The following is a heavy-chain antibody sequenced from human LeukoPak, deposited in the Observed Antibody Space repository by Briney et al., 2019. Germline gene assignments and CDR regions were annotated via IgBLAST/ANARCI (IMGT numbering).Heavy chain of an antibody. CDR3: ARGPTTDYDVLTGYYYFDC. CDR2: INHSGST. Sequence: KASETLSLTCVVDGGSFSGYYWTWVRQPPGKGLEWVGEINHSGSTNQNPSLKSRVTISVDTSKNQFSLKVSSVTAADTAVYYCARGPTTDYDVLTGYYYFDCWGQGTLVTVSS. J-gene: IGHJ4*02. V-gene: IGHV4-34*01. CDR1: GGSFSGYY. D-gene: IGHD3-9*01.